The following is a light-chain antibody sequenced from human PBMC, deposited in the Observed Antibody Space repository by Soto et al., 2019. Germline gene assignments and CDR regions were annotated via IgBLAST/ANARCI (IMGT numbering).Light chain of an antibody. CDR2: KAS. CDR3: QQLNSYPIT. Sequence: DIQMTQSPSTLSASVGGTVTITCRASRSISSWLAWYQQKPGIAPKLLIYKASTLQSGVPSRFSGSGYGTEFTLTISRLQPDDSATYYCQQLNSYPITFGQGTRLEIK. V-gene: IGKV1-5*03. J-gene: IGKJ5*01. CDR1: RSISSW.